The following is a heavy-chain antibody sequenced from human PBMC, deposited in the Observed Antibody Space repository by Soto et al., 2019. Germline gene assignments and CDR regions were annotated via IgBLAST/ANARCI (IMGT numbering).Heavy chain of an antibody. V-gene: IGHV3-21*01. J-gene: IGHJ4*02. CDR2: ISSSSSYI. CDR1: GFTFSSYS. Sequence: EVQLVESGGGLVKPGGSLRLSCAASGFTFSSYSMNWVRQAPGKGLEWVSSISSSSSYIYYADSVKGRFTISRDNAKNSLYLQMNSLRAEDTAVYYCARETFQYYYDSKTFDYWGQGTLVTVSS. CDR3: ARETFQYYYDSKTFDY. D-gene: IGHD3-22*01.